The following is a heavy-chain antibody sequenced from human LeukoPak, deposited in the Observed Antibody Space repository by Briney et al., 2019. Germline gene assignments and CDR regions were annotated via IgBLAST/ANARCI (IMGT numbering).Heavy chain of an antibody. V-gene: IGHV4-39*07. Sequence: SETLSLTCTVSGGSVNSGSYYWSWIRQPPGKGLEWIGNIYSSGSAYFNPSLKSRVTMSVDTSKNQFSLELSSVTAADTAVYYCARKPIVNSAWYYFDYWGQGTLVTVSS. CDR1: GGSVNSGSYY. D-gene: IGHD3-22*01. CDR3: ARKPIVNSAWYYFDY. J-gene: IGHJ4*02. CDR2: IYSSGSA.